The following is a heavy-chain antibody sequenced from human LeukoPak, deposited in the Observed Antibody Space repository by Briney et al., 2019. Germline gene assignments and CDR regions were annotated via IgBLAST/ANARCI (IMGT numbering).Heavy chain of an antibody. CDR3: ARDCSSSRCPDY. J-gene: IGHJ4*02. CDR2: IYYSGST. CDR1: GGSISSGGYF. D-gene: IGHD2-2*01. V-gene: IGHV4-31*03. Sequence: SETLSLTCTVSGGSISSGGYFWSWIRPHPGMGLEWIGYIYYSGSTHYNPSLRSRVSISLDTSKNQFSLKLSSVTAADTAVYYCARDCSSSRCPDYWGQGTLVTVSS.